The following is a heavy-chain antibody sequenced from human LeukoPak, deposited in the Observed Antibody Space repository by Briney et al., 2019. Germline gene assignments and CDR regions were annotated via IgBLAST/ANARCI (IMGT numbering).Heavy chain of an antibody. CDR3: ARDRYMVRGVIITGDFDY. CDR1: GYTFTGYY. Sequence: ASVKVSCKASGYTFTGYYMHWVRQAPGQGLEWMGWINPNSGGTNYAQKFQGRVTMTRNTSISTAYMELSSLRSDDTAVYYCARDRYMVRGVIITGDFDYWGQGTLVTVSS. J-gene: IGHJ4*02. D-gene: IGHD3-10*01. CDR2: INPNSGGT. V-gene: IGHV1-2*02.